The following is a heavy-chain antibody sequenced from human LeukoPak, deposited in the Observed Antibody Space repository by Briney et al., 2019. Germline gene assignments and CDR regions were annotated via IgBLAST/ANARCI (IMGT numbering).Heavy chain of an antibody. J-gene: IGHJ4*02. CDR3: ARERWADDYSNYVPPFDY. V-gene: IGHV3-48*04. D-gene: IGHD4-11*01. CDR1: GFTFSSYS. Sequence: GGSLRLSCAASGFTFSSYSMNWVRQAPGEGLEWVSYISSSSSTIYYADSVKGRFTISRDNAKNSLYLQMNSLRAEDTAVYYCARERWADDYSNYVPPFDYWGQGTLVTVSS. CDR2: ISSSSSTI.